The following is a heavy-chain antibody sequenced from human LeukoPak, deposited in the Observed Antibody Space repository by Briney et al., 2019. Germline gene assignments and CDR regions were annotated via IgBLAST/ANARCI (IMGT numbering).Heavy chain of an antibody. CDR1: GFAFSLYA. Sequence: GGSLRLSCAASGFAFSLYAMSWLRQPPGKGLEWVSTINANSGTTSYAASVRGRFTISRDSSKNTLYLQVNTLRADDTATYYCAKPISGGLAVTADWFHPWGQGTLVVVSS. V-gene: IGHV3-23*01. J-gene: IGHJ5*01. CDR3: AKPISGGLAVTADWFHP. CDR2: INANSGTT. D-gene: IGHD6-19*01.